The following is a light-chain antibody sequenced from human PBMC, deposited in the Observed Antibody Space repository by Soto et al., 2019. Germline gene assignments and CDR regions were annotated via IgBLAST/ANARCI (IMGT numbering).Light chain of an antibody. CDR3: QPYGTSPLMYT. J-gene: IGKJ2*01. CDR1: QSIINNY. CDR2: GAS. Sequence: ESVLTQSPGSLSLSPGETATLSCRASQSIINNYLAWYQQKPGQAPRLLIYGASIRATGVPDRFSGSGSGTDFTLSITRLEAEDFAVYSCQPYGTSPLMYTFGQGTKLGVK. V-gene: IGKV3-20*01.